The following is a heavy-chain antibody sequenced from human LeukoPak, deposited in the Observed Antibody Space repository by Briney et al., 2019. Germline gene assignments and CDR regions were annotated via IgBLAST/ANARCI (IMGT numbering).Heavy chain of an antibody. Sequence: PGGSLRLSCAASGFIFSSNRMHWVRQPPGKGLGWVSRINSDGSSTNYADSVKGRFTISRDNAKNTLYLQMNSLRAEDTAVYYCARETTVTGWFDPWGQGTLVTVSS. CDR1: GFIFSSNR. V-gene: IGHV3-74*01. J-gene: IGHJ5*02. D-gene: IGHD4-17*01. CDR3: ARETTVTGWFDP. CDR2: INSDGSST.